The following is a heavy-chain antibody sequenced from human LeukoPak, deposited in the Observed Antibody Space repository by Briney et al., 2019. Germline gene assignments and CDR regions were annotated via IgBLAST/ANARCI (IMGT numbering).Heavy chain of an antibody. Sequence: GGSQTLSCAPSGFPHSLYSMNWVRQAPGKGLAWVSSISSSSSYIYYADSVKGRFTSSRDNAKNSLYLQKNSLIAEDTAVYYCGRVGRKGYCSSTSCYEIDYWGQGTLVTVSS. CDR3: GRVGRKGYCSSTSCYEIDY. J-gene: IGHJ4*02. CDR2: ISSSSSYI. V-gene: IGHV3-21*01. D-gene: IGHD2-2*01. CDR1: GFPHSLYS.